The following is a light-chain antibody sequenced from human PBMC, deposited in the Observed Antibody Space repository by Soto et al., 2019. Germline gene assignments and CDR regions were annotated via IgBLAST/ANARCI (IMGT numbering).Light chain of an antibody. Sequence: QSVLTQPRSVSGSPGQSVTISCTGTSSDVGGYNYVSWYQQHPDKAPKVMIYDVTKRPSGVPDRFSGSKSGNTASLTISGLQAEDESDYYCCSYAGGNYVLGTGTKVNV. J-gene: IGLJ1*01. V-gene: IGLV2-11*01. CDR1: SSDVGGYNY. CDR2: DVT. CDR3: CSYAGGNYV.